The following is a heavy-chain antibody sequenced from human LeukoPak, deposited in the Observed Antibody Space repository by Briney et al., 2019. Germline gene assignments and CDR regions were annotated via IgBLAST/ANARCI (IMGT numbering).Heavy chain of an antibody. V-gene: IGHV4-39*01. CDR1: GGSISSKSYF. Sequence: SETLSLTCSVSGGSISSKSYFWGWIRQPPGEGLEWIGSIHYSGSTYYNPSLKSRVSISVDTSKNQFSLMLSSVTAADTAVYYCARENNHLTWFDPWGQGTLVTVSS. J-gene: IGHJ5*02. CDR2: IHYSGST. D-gene: IGHD1-14*01. CDR3: ARENNHLTWFDP.